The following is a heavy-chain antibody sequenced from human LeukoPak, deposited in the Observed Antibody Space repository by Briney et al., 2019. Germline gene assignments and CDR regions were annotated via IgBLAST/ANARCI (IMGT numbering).Heavy chain of an antibody. Sequence: PSETLSLTCAVYGGSFSGYYWSWIRQPPGKGLEWIGYIYYSGSTNYNPSLKSRVTISVDTSKNQFSLKLSSVTAADTAVYYCARYYGSGSYYKGFDYWGQGTLVTVSS. CDR2: IYYSGST. J-gene: IGHJ4*02. V-gene: IGHV4-59*08. D-gene: IGHD3-10*01. CDR3: ARYYGSGSYYKGFDY. CDR1: GGSFSGYY.